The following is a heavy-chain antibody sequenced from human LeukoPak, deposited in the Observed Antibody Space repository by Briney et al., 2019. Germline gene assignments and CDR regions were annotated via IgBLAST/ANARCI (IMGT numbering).Heavy chain of an antibody. Sequence: PSETLSLTCSVYSESFSGGYWSWIRQPPGKGLDWIGEISDNEGIKYSPSLKSRVTISVDTSKNQFSLKLTSVTAADTAVHYCARGLDRSKTGYWGQGSLVTVSS. CDR2: ISDNEGI. CDR1: SESFSGGY. J-gene: IGHJ4*02. D-gene: IGHD3-22*01. V-gene: IGHV4-34*01. CDR3: ARGLDRSKTGY.